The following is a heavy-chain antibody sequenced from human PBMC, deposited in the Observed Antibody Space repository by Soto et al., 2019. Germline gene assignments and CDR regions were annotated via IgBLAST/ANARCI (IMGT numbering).Heavy chain of an antibody. Sequence: GGSLRLSCAASGFTFSSYAMSWVRQAPGKGLEWVSAISGSGGSTYYADSVKGRFIISRDNSKNTLYLQMNSLRAEDTAVYYCAKAPWGHVEYSSPTLNWFDPWGQGTLVTV. CDR2: ISGSGGST. V-gene: IGHV3-23*01. CDR1: GFTFSSYA. J-gene: IGHJ5*02. D-gene: IGHD6-6*01. CDR3: AKAPWGHVEYSSPTLNWFDP.